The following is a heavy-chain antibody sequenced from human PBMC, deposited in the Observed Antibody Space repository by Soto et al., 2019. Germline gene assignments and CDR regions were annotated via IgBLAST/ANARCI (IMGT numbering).Heavy chain of an antibody. CDR1: GGSFSGYY. Sequence: SETLSLTCAVYGGSFSGYYLSWIRQPPGKGLEWIGEINHSGSTNYNPSLKSRVTISVDTSKNQFSLKLSSVTAADTAVYYCARGRSWYSSSWYYFDYWGQGTLVTVSS. J-gene: IGHJ4*02. CDR3: ARGRSWYSSSWYYFDY. V-gene: IGHV4-34*01. D-gene: IGHD6-13*01. CDR2: INHSGST.